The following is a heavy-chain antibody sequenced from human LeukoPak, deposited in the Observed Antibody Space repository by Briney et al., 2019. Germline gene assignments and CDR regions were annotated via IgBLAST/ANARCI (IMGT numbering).Heavy chain of an antibody. CDR3: AKWDFATVVRGVTFFDY. D-gene: IGHD3-10*01. J-gene: IGHJ4*02. Sequence: GGSLRLSCAASGFTFSSYGMHWVRQAPGKGLEWVAVLSYDGINKYYADSVKGRFTISRDNSKNTLYLQMNSLRAEDTAVYYCAKWDFATVVRGVTFFDYWGQGTLVTVSS. V-gene: IGHV3-30*18. CDR1: GFTFSSYG. CDR2: LSYDGINK.